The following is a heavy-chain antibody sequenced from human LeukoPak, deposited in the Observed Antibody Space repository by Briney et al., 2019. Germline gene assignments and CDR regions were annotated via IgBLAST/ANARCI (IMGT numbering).Heavy chain of an antibody. CDR3: ARVGYSGTGTFDY. CDR1: GGSFSGYY. V-gene: IGHV4-34*01. D-gene: IGHD5-12*01. Sequence: KSSETLSLTCAVYGGSFSGYYWSWIRQPPGKGLEWVGEINHSGSTNYNPSLKSRVTISVDTSKNQFSLKLSSVTAADTAVYYCARVGYSGTGTFDYWGQGTLVTVSS. CDR2: INHSGST. J-gene: IGHJ4*02.